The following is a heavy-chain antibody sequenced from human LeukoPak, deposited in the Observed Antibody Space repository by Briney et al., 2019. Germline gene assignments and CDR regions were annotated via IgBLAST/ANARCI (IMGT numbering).Heavy chain of an antibody. CDR2: INPNSGGT. J-gene: IGHJ4*02. V-gene: IGHV1-2*02. CDR3: ARGVGRAAAAHYYFDY. D-gene: IGHD6-13*01. CDR1: GYTFTGYY. Sequence: ASVEVSCKTSGYTFTGYYMHWVRQAPGQGLEWMGWINPNSGGTNYAQKFQGRVTMTRDTSISTAYMELSRLRSDDTAAYYCARGVGRAAAAHYYFDYWGQGTLVTVSS.